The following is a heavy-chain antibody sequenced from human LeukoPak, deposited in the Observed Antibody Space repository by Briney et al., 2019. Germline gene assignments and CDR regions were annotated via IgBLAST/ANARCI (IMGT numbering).Heavy chain of an antibody. J-gene: IGHJ4*02. CDR3: ARQKGYSSGWYFDY. V-gene: IGHV4-39*01. Sequence: PSETLSLTCTVSGGSISSSSYYWGWIRQPPGKVLQRIGSIYYSGSTYYNPSLKCRVTLSVDTSKNQFSLKLSSVTDADTAVYYCARQKGYSSGWYFDYWGQGTLVTVSS. D-gene: IGHD6-19*01. CDR1: GGSISSSSYY. CDR2: IYYSGST.